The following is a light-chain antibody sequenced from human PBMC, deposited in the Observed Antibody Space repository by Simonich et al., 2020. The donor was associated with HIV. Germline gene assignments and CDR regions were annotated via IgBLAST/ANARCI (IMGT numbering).Light chain of an antibody. CDR2: KVS. CDR3: MQGTHWPPWT. Sequence: DVVMTQSPLSLPVTLGQPASISCRSSQSLVHSDENTYLNWFQQRPGQSPRRLIYKVSNRDSGVPDRCSGSGSGTDFTLKISRVEAEDVGIYYCMQGTHWPPWTFGQGTKVEIK. J-gene: IGKJ1*01. V-gene: IGKV2-30*02. CDR1: QSLVHSDENTY.